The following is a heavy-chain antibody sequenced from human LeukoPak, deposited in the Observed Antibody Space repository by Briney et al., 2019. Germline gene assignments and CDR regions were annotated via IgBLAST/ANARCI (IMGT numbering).Heavy chain of an antibody. Sequence: SETLSLTCTVSGGSISSSNYYWGWIRQPPGKGLEWIGSVYYSGSTYYNPSLKSRVTISVDTSKNQFSLKLSSVTAADTAVYYCSRGSDTYKSGVDWGQGTLVTVSS. CDR1: GGSISSSNYY. CDR2: VYYSGST. V-gene: IGHV4-39*01. CDR3: SRGSDTYKSGVD. D-gene: IGHD1-26*01. J-gene: IGHJ4*02.